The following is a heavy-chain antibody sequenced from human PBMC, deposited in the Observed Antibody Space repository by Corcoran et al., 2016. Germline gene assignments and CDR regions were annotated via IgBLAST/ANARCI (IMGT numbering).Heavy chain of an antibody. D-gene: IGHD2-21*01. Sequence: QVTLKESGPALVKSTQTLALTCTFSGFSLTTTGMRVSWLRQPPGKALEWLARIDWDDEKFYSTSLKTRISIFKETSKNLVVLTMTNMDPVDTATYYCARSYCGPHGCSGLPSDFDYWGQGTLVTVSS. J-gene: IGHJ4*02. CDR3: ARSYCGPHGCSGLPSDFDY. V-gene: IGHV2-70*04. CDR1: GFSLTTTGMR. CDR2: IDWDDEK.